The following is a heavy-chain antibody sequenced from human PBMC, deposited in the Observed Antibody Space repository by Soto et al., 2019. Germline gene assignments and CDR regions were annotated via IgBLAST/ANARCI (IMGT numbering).Heavy chain of an antibody. J-gene: IGHJ6*02. CDR3: ARGGAACRGEYYYYGMDV. V-gene: IGHV1-8*01. Sequence: VASVKVSCKASGYTFTSYDINWVRQATGQGLEWMGWMNPNSGNTGYAQKFQGRVTMTRNTSISTAYMELSSLRSEDTAVYYCARGGAACRGEYYYYGMDVWGQGTTVTVSS. D-gene: IGHD6-6*01. CDR1: GYTFTSYD. CDR2: MNPNSGNT.